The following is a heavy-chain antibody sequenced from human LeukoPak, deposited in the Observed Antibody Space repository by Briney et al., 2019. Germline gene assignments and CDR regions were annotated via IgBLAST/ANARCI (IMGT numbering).Heavy chain of an antibody. Sequence: PGRSLRLSCAASGFTFEDYAMHWVRQAPGKGLVWVSRINSDGSSTSYADSVKGRFTISRDNSKNTLYLQMNSLRAEDTAVYYCAKDSVKVTTVRRVPHYMDVWGKGTTVTISS. CDR1: GFTFEDYA. V-gene: IGHV3-74*01. CDR3: AKDSVKVTTVRRVPHYMDV. CDR2: INSDGSST. J-gene: IGHJ6*03. D-gene: IGHD4-17*01.